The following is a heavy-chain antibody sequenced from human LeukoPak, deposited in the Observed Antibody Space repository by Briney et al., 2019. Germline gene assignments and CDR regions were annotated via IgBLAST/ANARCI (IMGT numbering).Heavy chain of an antibody. CDR2: IYSGGST. D-gene: IGHD6-13*01. CDR3: AKDRLHLRYGSYDFDY. CDR1: GFTVSSNY. Sequence: GGSLRLSCAASGFTVSSNYMSWVRQAPGKGLEWVSVIYSGGSTYYADSVKGRFTISRDNSKNTLYLQMNSLRAEDTAVYYCAKDRLHLRYGSYDFDYWGQGTLVTVSS. V-gene: IGHV3-53*01. J-gene: IGHJ4*02.